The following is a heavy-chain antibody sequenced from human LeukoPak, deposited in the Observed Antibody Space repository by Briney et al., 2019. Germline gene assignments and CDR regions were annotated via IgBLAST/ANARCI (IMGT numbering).Heavy chain of an antibody. CDR1: GFNFNNVW. V-gene: IGHV3-15*07. J-gene: IGHJ4*02. CDR2: IKTESDGETT. CDR3: TTGIDYGGGY. Sequence: PGGSLRLTCVASGFNFNNVWMNWVRQAPGKGLEWVGRIKTESDGETTDYNTPVKGRFSISREDSKSAVYLEMSSLKTEDTAVYYCTTGIDYGGGYWGQGTLVTVSS. D-gene: IGHD3-16*01.